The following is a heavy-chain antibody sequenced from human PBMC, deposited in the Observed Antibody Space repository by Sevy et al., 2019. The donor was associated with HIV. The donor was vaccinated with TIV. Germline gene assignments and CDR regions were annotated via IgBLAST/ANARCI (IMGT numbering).Heavy chain of an antibody. CDR2: ISYDGSNK. CDR3: AKDSGSYYKYYYYGMDV. V-gene: IGHV3-30*18. J-gene: IGHJ6*02. D-gene: IGHD3-10*01. CDR1: GFTFSSYG. Sequence: GGSLRLSCAASGFTFSSYGMHWVRQAPGKGLEWVAVISYDGSNKYYAHSVKGRFTISRDNSKNTLYLQMNSLRAEDTAVYYCAKDSGSYYKYYYYGMDVWGQGTTVTVSS.